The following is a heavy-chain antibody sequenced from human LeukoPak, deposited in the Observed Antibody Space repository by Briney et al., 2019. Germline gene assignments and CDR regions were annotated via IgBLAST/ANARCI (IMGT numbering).Heavy chain of an antibody. J-gene: IGHJ4*02. CDR2: IYHSGST. V-gene: IGHV4-38-2*01. CDR1: GYSISSGYY. D-gene: IGHD1-26*01. CDR3: ARVRGGSYEDY. Sequence: SETLSLTCAVSGYSISSGYYWGWIRQPPGKGQEWIGSIYHSGSTYYNPSLKSRVTISVDTSKNQFSLKLSSVTAADTAVYYCARVRGGSYEDYWGQGTLVTVSS.